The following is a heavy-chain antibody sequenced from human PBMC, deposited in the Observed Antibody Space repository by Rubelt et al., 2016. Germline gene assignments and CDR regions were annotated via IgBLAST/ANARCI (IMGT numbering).Heavy chain of an antibody. CDR3: ARECDWDLLGRYFDY. J-gene: IGHJ4*02. CDR1: GYTFNNYD. V-gene: IGHV1-2*02. D-gene: IGHD1-26*01. CDR2: INPNSGGT. Sequence: PGASVKVSCKTSGYTFNNYDFNWVRQATGQGLEWMGWINPNSGGTNYAQKFQGRVTMTRDTSISTAYMELSRLRSDDTAVYYCARECDWDLLGRYFDYWGQGTLVTVSS.